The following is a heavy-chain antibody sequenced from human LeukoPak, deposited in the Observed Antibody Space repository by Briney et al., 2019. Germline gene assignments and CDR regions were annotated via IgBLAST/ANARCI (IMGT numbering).Heavy chain of an antibody. Sequence: PSETLSLTCAVSGGSISSSNWWSWVRQPPGKGLEWIGEIYHSGSTNYNPSLKSRVTISVDKSKNQFSPKLSSVTAADTAVYYCARDESVIYAFDIWGQGTMVTVSS. V-gene: IGHV4-4*02. D-gene: IGHD3-16*02. J-gene: IGHJ3*02. CDR1: GGSISSSNW. CDR2: IYHSGST. CDR3: ARDESVIYAFDI.